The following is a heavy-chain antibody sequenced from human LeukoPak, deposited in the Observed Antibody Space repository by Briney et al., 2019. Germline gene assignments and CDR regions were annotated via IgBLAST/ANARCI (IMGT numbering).Heavy chain of an antibody. CDR1: VYTFTSYG. D-gene: IGHD1-26*01. V-gene: IGHV1-18*01. Sequence: GASVKVSCTASVYTFTSYGISWVRQAPGQGLEWMGWISAYNGNTNYAQKLQGRVTMTTDTSTSTAYMELRSLRSDDTAVYYCARCAESYGNDAFDIWGQGTMVTVSS. CDR3: ARCAESYGNDAFDI. CDR2: ISAYNGNT. J-gene: IGHJ3*02.